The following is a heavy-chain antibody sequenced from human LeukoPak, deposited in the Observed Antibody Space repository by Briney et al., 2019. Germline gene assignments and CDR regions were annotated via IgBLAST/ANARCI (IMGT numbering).Heavy chain of an antibody. D-gene: IGHD3-22*01. CDR1: GGSILDSTYY. Sequence: SETLSLTCTVSGGSILDSTYYWAWIRQPPGKGLGWIATIFYTGNTHYNPSLKSRVTMSVDTVKNQFSLNLNSVTAADTAVYYCARQSSGYYYGWFDPWGQGTLVTVSS. V-gene: IGHV4-39*01. CDR3: ARQSSGYYYGWFDP. J-gene: IGHJ5*02. CDR2: IFYTGNT.